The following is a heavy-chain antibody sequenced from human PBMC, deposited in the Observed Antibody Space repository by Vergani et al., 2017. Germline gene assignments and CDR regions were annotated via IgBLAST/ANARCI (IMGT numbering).Heavy chain of an antibody. CDR2: IKQDGSEK. Sequence: EVQLVESGGGLVQPGGSLRLSCAASGFTFSSYWMSWVRQAPGKGLEWVANIKQDGSEKDYVDSVKGRFTISRDNAKNSLYLQMNSLRAEDTAVYYCARAGDFWSGYYGDYWGQGTLVTVSS. CDR3: ARAGDFWSGYYGDY. CDR1: GFTFSSYW. V-gene: IGHV3-7*03. J-gene: IGHJ4*02. D-gene: IGHD3-3*01.